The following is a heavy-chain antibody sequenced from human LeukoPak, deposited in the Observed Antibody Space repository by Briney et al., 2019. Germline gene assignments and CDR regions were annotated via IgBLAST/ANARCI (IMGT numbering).Heavy chain of an antibody. CDR3: AKCSGGYSGYDDY. CDR1: GFTFSSYA. D-gene: IGHD5-12*01. J-gene: IGHJ4*02. CDR2: ISGSGGST. V-gene: IGHV3-23*01. Sequence: GGSLRLSCAASGFTFSSYAMSWVRQAPGKGLEWVSGISGSGGSTYYADSVKGRFTISRDESKNTLYLQMNRLRAEDTAVYYCAKCSGGYSGYDDYWGQGTLVTVSS.